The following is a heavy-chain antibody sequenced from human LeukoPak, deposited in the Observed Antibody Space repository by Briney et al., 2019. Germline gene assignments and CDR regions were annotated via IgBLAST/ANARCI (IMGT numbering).Heavy chain of an antibody. CDR3: ARSTHYDSSGSLLGY. CDR2: INPNSGGT. Sequence: GASVKVSCKASGYTFTGYYMHWVRQAPGQGLEWMGWINPNSGGTNYAQKFQGRVTMTRDTSISTAYMELSRLRSDDTAVYYCARSTHYDSSGSLLGYWGQGTLVTVSS. V-gene: IGHV1-2*02. D-gene: IGHD3-22*01. CDR1: GYTFTGYY. J-gene: IGHJ4*02.